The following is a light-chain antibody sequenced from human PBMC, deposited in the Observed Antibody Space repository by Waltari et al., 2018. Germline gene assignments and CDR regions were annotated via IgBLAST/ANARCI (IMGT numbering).Light chain of an antibody. V-gene: IGKV1-5*01. J-gene: IGKJ1*01. CDR1: QSISSW. CDR3: QQYNSPTWT. Sequence: DIQMTQSPSTLSASVGDRVTITCRARQSISSWLAWYQQEPGKAPKLLIYDASSLESGVPSRFSGSGSGTEFTLTISSLQPDDFATYYCQQYNSPTWTFGQGTKVEIK. CDR2: DAS.